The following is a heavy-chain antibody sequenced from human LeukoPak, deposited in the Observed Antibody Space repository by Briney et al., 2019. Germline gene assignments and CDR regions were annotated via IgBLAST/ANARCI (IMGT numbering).Heavy chain of an antibody. V-gene: IGHV5-51*01. CDR1: GYSFTSYW. CDR3: AISSLYSSGWYGPDY. Sequence: GESLQISCKGSGYSFTSYWIGWVRQMPGKGLEWMGIIYPGDSDTRYSPSFQGQVTISADKSISTAYLQWSSLKASDTAMYYCAISSLYSSGWYGPDYWGQGTLVTVSS. CDR2: IYPGDSDT. J-gene: IGHJ4*02. D-gene: IGHD6-19*01.